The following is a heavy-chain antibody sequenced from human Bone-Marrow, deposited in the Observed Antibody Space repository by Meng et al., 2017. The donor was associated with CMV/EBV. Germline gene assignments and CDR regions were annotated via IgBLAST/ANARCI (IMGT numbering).Heavy chain of an antibody. CDR3: ARGTLRRSDS. CDR2: IKYDGSEI. Sequence: GESLKISCAASGFTFSGYWMSWVRQPPGKGLEWVANIKYDGSEIDYVDSVEGRFTTSRDNAKNSLYLQMNSLRVEDTAVYYCARGTLRRSDSWGQGNLV. CDR1: GFTFSGYW. D-gene: IGHD3-3*01. V-gene: IGHV3-7*01. J-gene: IGHJ4*02.